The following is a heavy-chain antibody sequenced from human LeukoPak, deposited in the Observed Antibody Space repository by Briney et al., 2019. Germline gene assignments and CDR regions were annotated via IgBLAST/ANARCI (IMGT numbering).Heavy chain of an antibody. J-gene: IGHJ6*02. CDR3: AKGESGWYGYYYYGMDV. V-gene: IGHV3-23*01. Sequence: GRSLRLSCAASGFTFSSYAMSWVRQAPGKGLEWVSAISGSGGSTYYADSVKGRFTISRDNSKNTLYLQMNSLRAEDTAVYYCAKGESGWYGYYYYGMDVWGQGTTVTVSS. CDR2: ISGSGGST. D-gene: IGHD6-19*01. CDR1: GFTFSSYA.